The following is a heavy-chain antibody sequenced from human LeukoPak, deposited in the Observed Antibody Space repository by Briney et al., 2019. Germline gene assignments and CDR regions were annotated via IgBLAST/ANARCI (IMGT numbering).Heavy chain of an antibody. V-gene: IGHV4-38-2*02. D-gene: IGHD6-19*01. CDR2: VYYSGTT. CDR1: GYSISSGYY. CDR3: ARGTLYRGWSYYLDF. Sequence: SETLSLTCTVSGYSISSGYYWGWIRQPPGKALEWIGSVYYSGTTSYNPSLKSRVTISVDMSKNHFSLRLRSVTAADTAMCYCARGTLYRGWSYYLDFWGQGSQVTVSS. J-gene: IGHJ4*02.